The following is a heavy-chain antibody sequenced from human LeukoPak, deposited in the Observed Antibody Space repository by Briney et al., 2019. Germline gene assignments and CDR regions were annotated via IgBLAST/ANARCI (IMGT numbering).Heavy chain of an antibody. Sequence: SQTLFPTCTFSGCPLSSGGYYWSLIPPPPREGLEWVGYIYYSGSTYYNPSLRSRITISVDTSKNQFSLKLSSVAAADTAVYYCARESIAAAGPRPSSSFFDIWGQGTMVTVSS. V-gene: IGHV4-31*03. D-gene: IGHD6-13*01. CDR1: GCPLSSGGYY. CDR3: ARESIAAAGPRPSSSFFDI. J-gene: IGHJ3*02. CDR2: IYYSGST.